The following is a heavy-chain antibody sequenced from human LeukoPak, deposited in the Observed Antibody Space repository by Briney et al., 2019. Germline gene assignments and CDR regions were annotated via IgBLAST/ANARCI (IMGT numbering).Heavy chain of an antibody. CDR1: GGSISNYY. CDR3: VGGVVVAATPGHFNY. J-gene: IGHJ4*02. Sequence: PSETLSLTCTVSGGSISNYYWSWIRQPPGKGLEWIGYIDYSGSTYYNPSLKSRVTISVDTSKIQVSLKLSSVTAADTAVYFCVGGVVVAATPGHFNYWGQGTLVTVSS. CDR2: IDYSGST. V-gene: IGHV4-59*04. D-gene: IGHD2-15*01.